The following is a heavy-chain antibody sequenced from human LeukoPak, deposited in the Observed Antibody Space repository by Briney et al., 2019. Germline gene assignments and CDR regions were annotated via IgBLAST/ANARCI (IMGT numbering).Heavy chain of an antibody. CDR2: INPNSGGT. D-gene: IGHD3-22*01. J-gene: IGHJ3*02. Sequence: GASVKVSCKASGYTFTGYYMHWVRQAPGQGLEWMGWINPNSGGTNYAQKFQGRVTMTRDTSISTAYMELSSLRYEDTAVYYCARGHFYDSSSGYHDTFDMWGQGTMVTVSS. CDR1: GYTFTGYY. CDR3: ARGHFYDSSSGYHDTFDM. V-gene: IGHV1-2*02.